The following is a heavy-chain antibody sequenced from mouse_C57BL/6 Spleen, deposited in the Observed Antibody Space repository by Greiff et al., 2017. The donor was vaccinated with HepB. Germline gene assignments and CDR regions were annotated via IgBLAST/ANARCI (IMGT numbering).Heavy chain of an antibody. Sequence: EVMLVESGAELVKPGASVKLSCTASGFNIKDYYMHWVKQRTEQGLEWIGRIDPEDGETKYAPKFQGKATITADTSSNTAYLQLSSLTSEDTAVYYCASSYDYDLPFAYWGQGTLVTVSA. CDR3: ASSYDYDLPFAY. V-gene: IGHV14-2*01. D-gene: IGHD2-4*01. CDR1: GFNIKDYY. J-gene: IGHJ3*01. CDR2: IDPEDGET.